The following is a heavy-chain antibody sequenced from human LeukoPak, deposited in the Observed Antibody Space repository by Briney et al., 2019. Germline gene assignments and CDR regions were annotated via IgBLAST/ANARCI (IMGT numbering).Heavy chain of an antibody. CDR2: INPNSGGT. CDR1: GYTFTGYY. CDR3: ARECGGSGSYYKMNWFDP. D-gene: IGHD3-10*01. Sequence: ASVTVSCKASGYTFTGYYMHWVRQAPGQGLEWMGWINPNSGGTNYAQKFQGRVTMTRDTSISTAYMELSRLRSDDTAVYYCARECGGSGSYYKMNWFDPWGQGTLVTVSS. J-gene: IGHJ5*02. V-gene: IGHV1-2*02.